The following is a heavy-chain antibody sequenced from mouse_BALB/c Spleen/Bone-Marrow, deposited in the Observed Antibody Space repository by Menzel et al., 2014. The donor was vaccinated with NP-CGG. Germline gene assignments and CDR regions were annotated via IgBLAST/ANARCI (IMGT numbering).Heavy chain of an antibody. CDR1: GYTFTDYW. D-gene: IGHD2-1*01. V-gene: IGHV1-69*01. CDR3: AFYYGNYGDY. Sequence: QVQLQQSGAELVMPGASVEMSCKASGYTFTDYWMHWVKQRPGQGLEWIGAIDTSDSYTSYNQKFKGKATLTVDESSSTAYMQLSSLTSEDSAVYYCAFYYGNYGDYWGQGTTLTVSS. J-gene: IGHJ2*01. CDR2: IDTSDSYT.